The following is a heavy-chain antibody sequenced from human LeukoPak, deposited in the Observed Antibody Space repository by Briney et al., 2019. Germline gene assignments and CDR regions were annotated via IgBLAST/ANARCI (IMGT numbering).Heavy chain of an antibody. CDR2: ISFDGTNK. CDR1: GFTFRSYG. CDR3: ARDLNLGTSDSY. D-gene: IGHD3/OR15-3a*01. Sequence: GPSLRLSCAASGFTFRSYGIHWVRQAPGKGLEWVAMISFDGTNKHYADSVKGRFTISRDNSKDTLSLEMNNLRPEDTAVYYCARDLNLGTSDSYWGQGTLVTVSS. V-gene: IGHV3-30*03. J-gene: IGHJ4*02.